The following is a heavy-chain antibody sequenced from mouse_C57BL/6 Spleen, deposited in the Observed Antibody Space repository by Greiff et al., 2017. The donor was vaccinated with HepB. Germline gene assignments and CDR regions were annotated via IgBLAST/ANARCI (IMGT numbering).Heavy chain of an antibody. CDR1: GFNIKDYY. D-gene: IGHD2-5*01. V-gene: IGHV14-1*01. J-gene: IGHJ2*01. CDR3: TTYYSNQYYFDY. Sequence: VQLKQSGAELVRPGASVKLSCTASGFNIKDYYMHWVKQRPEQGLEWIGRIDPEDGDTEYAPKFQGKATMTADTSSNTAYLQLSSLTSEDTAVYYCTTYYSNQYYFDYWGQGTTLTVSS. CDR2: IDPEDGDT.